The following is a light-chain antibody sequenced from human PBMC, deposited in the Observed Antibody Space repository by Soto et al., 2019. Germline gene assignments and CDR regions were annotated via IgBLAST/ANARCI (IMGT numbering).Light chain of an antibody. V-gene: IGKV1-5*01. Sequence: DIQMTQSTSTVSASVGDRVTISGRASQSISQWFACYQQRPGKAPKLLIYDATSLEGGVSSRFGGSGSGTEFTLTINSLQPDDLATYYCQQYNSYPWTFGQGTKVDI. CDR2: DAT. J-gene: IGKJ1*01. CDR3: QQYNSYPWT. CDR1: QSISQW.